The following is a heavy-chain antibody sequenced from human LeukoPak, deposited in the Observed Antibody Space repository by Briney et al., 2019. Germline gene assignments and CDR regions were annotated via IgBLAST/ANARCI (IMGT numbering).Heavy chain of an antibody. D-gene: IGHD6-13*01. CDR2: ISGSGGST. V-gene: IGHV3-23*01. CDR3: AKVILRIAAAGVFDD. J-gene: IGHJ4*02. CDR1: GFTFSSYA. Sequence: GGSLRLSCAASGFTFSSYAMTCVRQAPGKGLEWVSVISGSGGSTYYADSVKGRFTISRDNSKNTLYLQMNSLRAEDTALYYCAKVILRIAAAGVFDDWGQGTLVTVSS.